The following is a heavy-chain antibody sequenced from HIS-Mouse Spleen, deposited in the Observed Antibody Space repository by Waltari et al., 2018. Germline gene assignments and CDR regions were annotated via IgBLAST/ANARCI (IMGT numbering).Heavy chain of an antibody. V-gene: IGHV1-2*02. J-gene: IGHJ4*02. CDR1: GYTFTGYY. CDR2: SNTKSGGK. Sequence: QVQLVQSGAEVKKPGASVKVSCKASGYTFTGYYMHSVRQAPGQGLEWMGRSNTKSGGKHHGQKFQGRVTMTRETSISTAYMELSRLRSDDTAVYYWAPVPRGGDCFDYWGQGTLVTVSS. CDR3: APVPRGGDCFDY. D-gene: IGHD2-21*01.